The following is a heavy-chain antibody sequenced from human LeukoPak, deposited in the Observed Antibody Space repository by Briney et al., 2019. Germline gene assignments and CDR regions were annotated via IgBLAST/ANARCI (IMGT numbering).Heavy chain of an antibody. CDR3: ARVFN. V-gene: IGHV3-21*01. CDR2: ISSSSSYI. J-gene: IGHJ4*02. Sequence: GGSLRLSCAASGFTFSSYSMNWVRQAPGKGLEWVSSISSSSSYIYHADSVKGRFTISRDNAKNSLYLQMNSLRAEDTAVYYCARVFNWGQGTLVTVSS. CDR1: GFTFSSYS.